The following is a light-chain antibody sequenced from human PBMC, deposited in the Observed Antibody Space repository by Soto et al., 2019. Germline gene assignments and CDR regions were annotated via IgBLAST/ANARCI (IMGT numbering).Light chain of an antibody. Sequence: SYELTQPPSVSVAPGQMATITCGGNNIGSKSVHWYQQKPGQAPVLVVHDDSDRPSGIPERFSGSNSGNTATLTISRVEDGDEDDYYCQGWDRSSDHPYVFGTGTKVTVL. CDR1: NIGSKS. J-gene: IGLJ1*01. V-gene: IGLV3-21*02. CDR3: QGWDRSSDHPYV. CDR2: DDS.